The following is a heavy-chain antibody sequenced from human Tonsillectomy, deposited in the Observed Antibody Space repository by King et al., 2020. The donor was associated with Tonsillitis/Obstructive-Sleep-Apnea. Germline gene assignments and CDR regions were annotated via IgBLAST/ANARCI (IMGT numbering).Heavy chain of an antibody. V-gene: IGHV3-48*02. D-gene: IGHD3-3*01. CDR3: TRDIRGNYDFWSGYPGY. J-gene: IGHJ4*02. CDR1: GFTFNFYS. Sequence: QLVQSGGGLIQPGGSLRLSCAASGFTFNFYSMDWVRQAPGKGLEWVSYISGSGNTIYYADSVKGRFTISRDNATSSLYLKMNRLRDEDTAVYYCTRDIRGNYDFWSGYPGYWGQGTLVTVSS. CDR2: ISGSGNTI.